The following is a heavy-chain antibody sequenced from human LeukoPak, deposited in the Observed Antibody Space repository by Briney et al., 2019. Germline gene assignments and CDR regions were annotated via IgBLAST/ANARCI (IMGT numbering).Heavy chain of an antibody. J-gene: IGHJ6*02. CDR1: GFTFSSYS. CDR2: ISSSSSTI. D-gene: IGHD3-10*01. V-gene: IGHV3-48*01. CDR3: ATDMVRGVLPYYYYYGMDV. Sequence: GGSLRLSCAASGFTFSSYSMNWVRQAPGKGLERVSYISSSSSTIYYADSVKGRFTISRDNAKNSLYLQMNNLIGEDTAVYYCATDMVRGVLPYYYYYGMDVWGQGTTVTVSS.